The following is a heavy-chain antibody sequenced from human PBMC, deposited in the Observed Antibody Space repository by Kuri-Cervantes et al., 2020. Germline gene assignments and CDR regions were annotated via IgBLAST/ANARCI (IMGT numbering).Heavy chain of an antibody. D-gene: IGHD1-14*01. J-gene: IGHJ4*02. CDR3: TRVRGKFDSHDY. CDR2: ISHGGST. Sequence: ESLKISCAVSGYSTSSGYFWGWIRQPPGRGLEWIGTISHGGSTSYNPSLKTRITISIDSSNNHFSLNLNSVTAADTAVYYCTRVRGKFDSHDYWGQGILVTVSS. CDR1: GYSTSSGYF. V-gene: IGHV4-38-2*01.